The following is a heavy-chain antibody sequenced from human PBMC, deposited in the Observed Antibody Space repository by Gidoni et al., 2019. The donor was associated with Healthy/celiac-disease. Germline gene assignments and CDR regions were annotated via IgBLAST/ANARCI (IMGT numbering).Heavy chain of an antibody. CDR2: IDPSHSYT. D-gene: IGHD6-13*01. V-gene: IGHV5-10-1*03. Sequence: EVQLVQSGAAVKKPGESLRISCKGSGYSFTSYWISWVRQMPGHGLEWMGRIDPSHSYTNYSPSFQGHVTISADKSISTAYLQWSSLKASDTAMYYCARHATFGYSSSWQGWGWTPGGEEENYYYMDVWGKGTTVTVSS. J-gene: IGHJ6*03. CDR3: ARHATFGYSSSWQGWGWTPGGEEENYYYMDV. CDR1: GYSFTSYW.